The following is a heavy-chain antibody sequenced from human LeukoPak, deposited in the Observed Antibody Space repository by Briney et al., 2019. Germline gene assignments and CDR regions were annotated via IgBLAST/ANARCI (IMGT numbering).Heavy chain of an antibody. V-gene: IGHV4-30-4*07. CDR3: AREGDGYNPDYFDY. D-gene: IGHD5-24*01. J-gene: IGHJ4*02. CDR2: IYYSGST. Sequence: PSQTLSLTCAVSGGSISSGGYSWSWIRQPPGKGLEWIGYIYYSGSTNYNPSLKSRVTISVDTSKNQFSLKLSSVTAADTAVYYCAREGDGYNPDYFDYWGQGTLVTVSS. CDR1: GGSISSGGYS.